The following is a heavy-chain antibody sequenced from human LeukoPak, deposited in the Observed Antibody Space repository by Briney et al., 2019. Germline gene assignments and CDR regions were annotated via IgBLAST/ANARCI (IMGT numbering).Heavy chain of an antibody. CDR3: ARSEQFPYYMDV. CDR2: INPNSGGA. D-gene: IGHD6-19*01. Sequence: ASVKVSCKASGGTFSSYAISWVRQAPGQGLEWMGWINPNSGGADYAQKFQGRVTMTRDTSISTAYMELSRLRSDDTAVYYCARSEQFPYYMDVWGKGTTATVSS. J-gene: IGHJ6*03. CDR1: GGTFSSYA. V-gene: IGHV1-2*02.